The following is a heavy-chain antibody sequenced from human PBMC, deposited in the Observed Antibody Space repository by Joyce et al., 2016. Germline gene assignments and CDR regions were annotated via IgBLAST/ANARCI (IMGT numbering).Heavy chain of an antibody. D-gene: IGHD2-8*01. CDR2: ISRSGGDS. Sequence: EVQLLESGGGVVQPGESLRLSCAASGFTFNSYGMGWVRQAPGKGREGVSGISRSGGDSNYADSVKGRFTISRDNSKSTLFLQMNSLRAEDTALYYCAKIPPPLDCTEGVCLAFDIWGQGTMVSVSS. J-gene: IGHJ3*02. V-gene: IGHV3-23*01. CDR3: AKIPPPLDCTEGVCLAFDI. CDR1: GFTFNSYG.